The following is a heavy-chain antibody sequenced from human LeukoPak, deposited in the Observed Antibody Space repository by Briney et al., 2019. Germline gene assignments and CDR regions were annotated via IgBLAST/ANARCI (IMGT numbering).Heavy chain of an antibody. Sequence: SETLSLTCTVSGASVSSDYWSWIRQSPGKGLEWIGYIYHSGHTMSNPSLKSRVSLSLDTSNNQFSLKLSSVTAADTAVYYCARHPFQYPFDHWGQGTLVSVSS. CDR2: IYHSGHT. D-gene: IGHD4-4*01. CDR1: GASVSSDY. CDR3: ARHPFQYPFDH. J-gene: IGHJ5*02. V-gene: IGHV4-59*08.